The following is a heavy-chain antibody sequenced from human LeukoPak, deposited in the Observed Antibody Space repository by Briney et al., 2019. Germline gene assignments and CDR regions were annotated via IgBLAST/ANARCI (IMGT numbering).Heavy chain of an antibody. CDR1: GFTFSDYY. Sequence: PGGSLRLSCAASGFTFSDYYMSWIRQAPGKGLEWVSSITWNSHDIGYSYSVKGRFTISRDSAGNSLYLHLNSLRPDDTAFYYCARGSLRSRFHYYYWMDVWGKGTTVIVSS. J-gene: IGHJ6*04. CDR2: ITWNSHDI. D-gene: IGHD3-3*01. V-gene: IGHV3-11*05. CDR3: ARGSLRSRFHYYYWMDV.